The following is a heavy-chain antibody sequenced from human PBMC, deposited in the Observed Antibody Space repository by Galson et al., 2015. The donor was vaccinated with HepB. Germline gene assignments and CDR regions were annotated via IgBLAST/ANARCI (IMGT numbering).Heavy chain of an antibody. D-gene: IGHD2-15*01. J-gene: IGHJ6*02. Sequence: SLRLSCAASGFTVSSNYMSWVRQAPGKGLEWVSVLYSGGATYYADSVRGRFTVSRDNSKNTLYLQMNSLRAEDTAVYYCAGDRYSGGMDVWGQGTTVTVSS. CDR2: LYSGGAT. CDR1: GFTVSSNY. CDR3: AGDRYSGGMDV. V-gene: IGHV3-66*01.